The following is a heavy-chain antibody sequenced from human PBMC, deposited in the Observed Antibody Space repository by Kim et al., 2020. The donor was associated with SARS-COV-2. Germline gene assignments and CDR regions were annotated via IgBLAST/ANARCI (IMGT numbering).Heavy chain of an antibody. CDR2: ISTTGST. D-gene: IGHD2-2*01. CDR1: GGYISSYY. CDR3: AGAPADTADFDL. Sequence: SETLSLTCTASGGYISSYYWSWIRQTAGKGLEWIGRISTTGSTNYNPSLKSRVTMSVDTSKKQFSLRLNSVTAADTAVYYCAGAPADTADFDLWGRGTLVTVSS. J-gene: IGHJ2*01. V-gene: IGHV4-4*07.